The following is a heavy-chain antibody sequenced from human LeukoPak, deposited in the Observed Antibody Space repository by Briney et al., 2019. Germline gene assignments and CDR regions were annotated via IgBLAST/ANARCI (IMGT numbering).Heavy chain of an antibody. V-gene: IGHV3-23*01. CDR3: AKTYYYDSSGYYYYYYGMDV. CDR1: GFTFSSYA. D-gene: IGHD3-22*01. CDR2: ISGSGGST. Sequence: GGSLRLSCAASGFTFSSYAMIWVRQAPGKGLEWVSAISGSGGSTYYADSVKGRFTISRDNSKNTLYLQMNSLRAEDTAVYYCAKTYYYDSSGYYYYYYGMDVWGQGTTVTVSS. J-gene: IGHJ6*02.